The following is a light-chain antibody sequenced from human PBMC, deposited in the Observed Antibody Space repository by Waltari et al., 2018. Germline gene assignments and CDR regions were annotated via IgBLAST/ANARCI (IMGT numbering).Light chain of an antibody. CDR2: GAS. Sequence: DIVLQQSPGTLSLSPGERVNLSCRASQSVRSTYLAWYQQKPGQAPRLLIYGASNRATGIPDRFSGSGSGTDFILTISRLEPEDFAVYFCQQYGDSPLTSGGGTKVEIK. V-gene: IGKV3-20*01. CDR3: QQYGDSPLT. CDR1: QSVRSTY. J-gene: IGKJ4*01.